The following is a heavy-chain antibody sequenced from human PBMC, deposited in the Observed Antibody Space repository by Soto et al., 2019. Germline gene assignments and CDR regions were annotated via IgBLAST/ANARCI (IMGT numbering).Heavy chain of an antibody. Sequence: QVQLQQWGAGLLKPSETLSLTCAVYGGSFSGYYWSWIRQPPGKGLEWIWEINHSGSTNYNPSLKSRVTISVDTSKNQFSLKLSSVTAADTAVYYCARAEYSSSWYYWGQGTLVTVSS. D-gene: IGHD6-13*01. CDR1: GGSFSGYY. CDR2: INHSGST. CDR3: ARAEYSSSWYY. J-gene: IGHJ4*02. V-gene: IGHV4-34*01.